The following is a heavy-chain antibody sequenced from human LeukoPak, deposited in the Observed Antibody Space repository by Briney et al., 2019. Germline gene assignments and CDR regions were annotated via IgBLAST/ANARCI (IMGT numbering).Heavy chain of an antibody. D-gene: IGHD3-22*01. CDR2: IYYSGST. Sequence: SETLSLTCTVSGGSISSGTYYWGWIRQPPGTGLEWIGSIYYSGSTYYNPSLKSRVTISVDTSKNQFSLKLSSVTAADTAVYYCASDSSGYYFFDYWGQGTLVTVSS. V-gene: IGHV4-39*01. J-gene: IGHJ4*02. CDR3: ASDSSGYYFFDY. CDR1: GGSISSGTYY.